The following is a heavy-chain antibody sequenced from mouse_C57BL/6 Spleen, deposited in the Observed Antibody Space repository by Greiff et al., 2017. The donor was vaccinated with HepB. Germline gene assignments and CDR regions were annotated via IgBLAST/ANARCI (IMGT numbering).Heavy chain of an antibody. CDR3: ARRPYYEYDVAMDY. Sequence: QVQLQQPGAELVKPGASVKLSCKASGYTFTSYWMQWVKQRPGQGLEWIGVIDPSDRYTNYNQKFKGKATLTVDPSSSTAYMQLSSLTSEDSAVYYCARRPYYEYDVAMDYWGQGTSVTVSS. CDR1: GYTFTSYW. CDR2: IDPSDRYT. D-gene: IGHD2-4*01. V-gene: IGHV1-50*01. J-gene: IGHJ4*01.